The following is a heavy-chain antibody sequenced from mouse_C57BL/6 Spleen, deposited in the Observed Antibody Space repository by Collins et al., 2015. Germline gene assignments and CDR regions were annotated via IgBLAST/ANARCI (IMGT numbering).Heavy chain of an antibody. J-gene: IGHJ4*01. CDR1: GYTFTSYW. Sequence: QVQLQQPGAELVKPGASVKMSCKASGYTFTSYWITWVKQRPGQGLEWIGDIYPGSGSTNYNEKFKSKAALTVDTSSSTAYMQLSSLTSEDSAVYYCARNPLTGGAMDYWGQGTSVTVSS. CDR3: ARNPLTGGAMDY. CDR2: IYPGSGST. V-gene: IGHV1-55*01. D-gene: IGHD4-1*01.